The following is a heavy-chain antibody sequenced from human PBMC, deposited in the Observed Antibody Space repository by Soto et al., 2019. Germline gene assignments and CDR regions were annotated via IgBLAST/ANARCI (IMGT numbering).Heavy chain of an antibody. CDR3: ARGRDGYNAPIDY. CDR2: IYYSGST. D-gene: IGHD5-12*01. J-gene: IGHJ4*02. CDR1: GGSISSYY. V-gene: IGHV4-59*01. Sequence: SETLSLTCTVSGGSISSYYWSWIRQPPGKGLEWIGYIYYSGSTNYNPSLKSRVTISVDTSKNQFSLKLSSVTAADTAVYYCARGRDGYNAPIDYWGQGTLVTVPQ.